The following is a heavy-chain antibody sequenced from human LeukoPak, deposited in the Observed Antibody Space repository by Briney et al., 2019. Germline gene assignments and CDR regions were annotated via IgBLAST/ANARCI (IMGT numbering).Heavy chain of an antibody. CDR1: GYTLTELS. D-gene: IGHD3-10*01. CDR2: FDPEDGET. V-gene: IGHV1-24*01. J-gene: IGHJ5*02. Sequence: ASVKVSCKVSGYTLTELSMHWVRQAPGKGLEWMGGFDPEDGETIYARKFQGRVTMTEDTSTDTAYMELSSLRSEDTAVYYCATYGTGSGSFNWFDPWGQGTLVTVSS. CDR3: ATYGTGSGSFNWFDP.